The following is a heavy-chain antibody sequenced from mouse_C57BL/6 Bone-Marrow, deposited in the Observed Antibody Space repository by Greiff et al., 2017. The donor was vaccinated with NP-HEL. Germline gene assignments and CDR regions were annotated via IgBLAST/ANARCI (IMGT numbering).Heavy chain of an antibody. D-gene: IGHD1-1*01. J-gene: IGHJ2*01. V-gene: IGHV1-64*01. CDR3: ARRHSYGSSYDY. CDR1: GYTFTSYW. Sequence: QVQLQQPGAELVKPGASVKLSCKASGYTFTSYWMHWVKQRPEQGLEWIGMIHPNSGSTNYNEKFKSKATLTVDKSSSTAYMQLSSLTSEDSAVYYCARRHSYGSSYDYWGQGTTLTVSS. CDR2: IHPNSGST.